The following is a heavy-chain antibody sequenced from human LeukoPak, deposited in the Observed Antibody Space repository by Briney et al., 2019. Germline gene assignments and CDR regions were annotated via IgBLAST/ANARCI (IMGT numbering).Heavy chain of an antibody. J-gene: IGHJ3*02. CDR1: GYTFTSYY. CDR3: ASRLAYCGGDCSPDAFDI. D-gene: IGHD2-21*01. Sequence: ASVKVSCKASGYTFTSYYMHWVRQAPGQGLEWMGIINPSGGSTSYAQKFQGRVAMTRDTSTSTVYMELSSLRSEDTAVYYCASRLAYCGGDCSPDAFDIWGQGTMVTVSP. V-gene: IGHV1-46*01. CDR2: INPSGGST.